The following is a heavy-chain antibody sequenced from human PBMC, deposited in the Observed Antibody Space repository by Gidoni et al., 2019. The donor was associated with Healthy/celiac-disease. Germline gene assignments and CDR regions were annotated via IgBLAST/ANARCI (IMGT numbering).Heavy chain of an antibody. J-gene: IGHJ4*02. CDR1: GFTFGDYA. CDR2: IRSKAYGGTT. CDR3: TRFLYRGYSYGETDY. D-gene: IGHD5-18*01. Sequence: EVQLVESGGGLVQPGRSLRLSCTASGFTFGDYAMSWFRQAPGKGLEWVGFIRSKAYGGTTEYAASVKGRFTISRDDSKSIAYLQMNSLKTEDTAVYYCTRFLYRGYSYGETDYWGQRTLVTVSS. V-gene: IGHV3-49*03.